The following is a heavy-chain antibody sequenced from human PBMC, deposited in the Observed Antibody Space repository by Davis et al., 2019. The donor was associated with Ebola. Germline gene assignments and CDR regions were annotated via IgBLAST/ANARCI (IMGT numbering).Heavy chain of an antibody. D-gene: IGHD1-26*01. J-gene: IGHJ4*02. Sequence: GESLKISCAASGFTFSDYMMNWIRQAPGKGLEWVSSISGTGTYINYVDSVKGRFTISRDNVKKSLYLQMNSLRAEDTAVYYCAKDWEGTWELGLWGQGTLVTVSS. CDR1: GFTFSDYM. CDR2: ISGTGTYI. V-gene: IGHV3-21*01. CDR3: AKDWEGTWELGL.